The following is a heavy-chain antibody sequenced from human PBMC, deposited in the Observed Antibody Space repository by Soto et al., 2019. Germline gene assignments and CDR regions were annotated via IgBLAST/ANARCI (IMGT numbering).Heavy chain of an antibody. Sequence: QVQLVQSGAEVKKPGASVRVSCKASGYTFTRYGISWVRQAPGQGLEWMGWFSPFNGNTNFAQKLQGRLTMTTESSTTTVYMELRSLRSDDTAVYYCARDNLGQPFDYWGQGTLVTVSS. D-gene: IGHD7-27*01. CDR3: ARDNLGQPFDY. CDR2: FSPFNGNT. V-gene: IGHV1-18*01. CDR1: GYTFTRYG. J-gene: IGHJ4*02.